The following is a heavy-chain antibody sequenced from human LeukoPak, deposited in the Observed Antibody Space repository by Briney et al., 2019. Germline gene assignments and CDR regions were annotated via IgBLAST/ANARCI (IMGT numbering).Heavy chain of an antibody. CDR3: ARDSSMLRGPLVIYYFDF. J-gene: IGHJ4*02. V-gene: IGHV3-23*01. D-gene: IGHD3-10*01. CDR2: ISGGGDVT. CDR1: GFTLRNYA. Sequence: PGGSLRLSCAASGFTLRNYAMHWVRQAPGKGLEWVSTISGGGDVTYYADSVKGRFTISRDNSKNTLYLQMNSLRVEDTAVYYCARDSSMLRGPLVIYYFDFWGQGTLVTVSS.